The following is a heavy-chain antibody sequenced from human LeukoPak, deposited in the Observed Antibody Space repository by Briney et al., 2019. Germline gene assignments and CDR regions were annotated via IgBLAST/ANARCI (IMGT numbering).Heavy chain of an antibody. J-gene: IGHJ4*02. CDR3: ARDAYGYSYGSGVDFDY. Sequence: GGSLRLSCAASGFTLTNYAMSWVRQAPGKGLEWVSSISSSSSYIYYADSVKGRFTISRDNAKNSLYLQMNSLRAEDTAVYYCARDAYGYSYGSGVDFDYWGQGTLVTVSS. CDR1: GFTLTNYA. V-gene: IGHV3-21*04. D-gene: IGHD5-18*01. CDR2: ISSSSSYI.